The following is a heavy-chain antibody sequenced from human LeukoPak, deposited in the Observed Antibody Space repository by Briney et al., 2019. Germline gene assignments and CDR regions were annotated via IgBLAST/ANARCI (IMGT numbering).Heavy chain of an antibody. D-gene: IGHD3-22*01. J-gene: IGHJ3*02. Sequence: GGSLRLSCAASGFTFSSYEMNWVRQAPGKGLVWVSYISSSGSTIYYADSVKGRFTISRDNAKNSLYLQMNSLRAEDTAVYYCARGRMVVVVRGNAFDIWGQGTMVTVSS. CDR3: ARGRMVVVVRGNAFDI. CDR2: ISSSGSTI. V-gene: IGHV3-48*03. CDR1: GFTFSSYE.